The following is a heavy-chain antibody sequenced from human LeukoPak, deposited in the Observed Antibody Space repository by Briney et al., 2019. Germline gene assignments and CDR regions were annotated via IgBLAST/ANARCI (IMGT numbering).Heavy chain of an antibody. D-gene: IGHD3-3*01. J-gene: IGHJ3*02. Sequence: PGGSLRLSCAASGFTFSSYGMHWVRQAPGKGLEWVALIRYDGSNYYYADSVKGRFTISRDNSKNTLYLQMNSLRAEDTAVYYCARSGYSPYDAFDIWGQGTMVTVSS. V-gene: IGHV3-30*02. CDR1: GFTFSSYG. CDR3: ARSGYSPYDAFDI. CDR2: IRYDGSNY.